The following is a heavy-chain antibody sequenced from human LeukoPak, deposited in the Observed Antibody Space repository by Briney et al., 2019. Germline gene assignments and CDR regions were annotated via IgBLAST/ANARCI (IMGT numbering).Heavy chain of an antibody. CDR2: VHYSGAT. J-gene: IGHJ3*02. CDR3: ARWPLTQNAFDI. Sequence: SETLSLTCTVSGDSISSLYWSWIRQPPGKGLEYIGYVHYSGATNYNPSLQSRVFISMDTSKNQYSLRLNSVTTADTAVYYCARWPLTQNAFDIWGQGTMVTVSS. V-gene: IGHV4-59*11. CDR1: GDSISSLY.